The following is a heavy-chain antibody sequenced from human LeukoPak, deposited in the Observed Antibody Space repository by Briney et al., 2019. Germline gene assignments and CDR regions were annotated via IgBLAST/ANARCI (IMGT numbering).Heavy chain of an antibody. Sequence: GRSLRLSCAASGFTFSSYAMHWVRQAPGKGLEWVAVISYDGSNKYYADSVKGRFTISRDNSKNTLYLQMNSLRAEDTAVYYCARDTAYGSGSYPDYWGQGTLVTVSS. CDR2: ISYDGSNK. CDR3: ARDTAYGSGSYPDY. V-gene: IGHV3-30*04. D-gene: IGHD3-10*01. CDR1: GFTFSSYA. J-gene: IGHJ4*02.